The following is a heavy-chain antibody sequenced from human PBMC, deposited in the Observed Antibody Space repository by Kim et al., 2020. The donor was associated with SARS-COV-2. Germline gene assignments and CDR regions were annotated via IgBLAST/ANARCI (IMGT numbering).Heavy chain of an antibody. D-gene: IGHD6-19*01. J-gene: IGHJ4*02. V-gene: IGHV3-23*01. CDR1: GFTFSTYA. CDR3: AKDGGGPYTTGWYYFDL. CDR2: ISGSSGSV. Sequence: GGSLRLSCAASGFTFSTYAMSWVRQAPGKGLEWVSSISGSSGSVYYAESVKGRFTISRDSSKTTLYLQINTLRAEDTAVYYCAKDGGGPYTTGWYYFDLWGQGALVTVSS.